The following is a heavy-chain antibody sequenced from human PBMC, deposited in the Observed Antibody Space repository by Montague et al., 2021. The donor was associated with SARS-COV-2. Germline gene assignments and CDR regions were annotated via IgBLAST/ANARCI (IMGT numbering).Heavy chain of an antibody. CDR3: ARSNLHDYADY. CDR1: GFTFSTYW. J-gene: IGHJ4*02. Sequence: SLRLSCAASGFTFSTYWMYWIRQVPGKGLAWVSRINPDGDATTYADSVKGRFTISRDNSKNILYLQMNSLRGKDTAVYYCARSNLHDYADYWGRGNLVTVSS. CDR2: INPDGDAT. V-gene: IGHV3-74*01. D-gene: IGHD4/OR15-4a*01.